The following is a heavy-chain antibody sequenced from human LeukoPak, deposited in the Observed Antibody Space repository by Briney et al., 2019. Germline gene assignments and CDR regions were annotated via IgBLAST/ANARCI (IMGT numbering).Heavy chain of an antibody. J-gene: IGHJ6*02. D-gene: IGHD2-15*01. V-gene: IGHV5-51*01. Sequence: PGESLKISCKGSGYSFTTYWIGWVRQMPGKGLEWMGIIYPGDSDTRYSPSFQGQVTISADKTISTAYLQWSSLKASDTAMYYCARQHCSGGRCYYGMDVWGQGTTVTVSS. CDR3: ARQHCSGGRCYYGMDV. CDR1: GYSFTTYW. CDR2: IYPGDSDT.